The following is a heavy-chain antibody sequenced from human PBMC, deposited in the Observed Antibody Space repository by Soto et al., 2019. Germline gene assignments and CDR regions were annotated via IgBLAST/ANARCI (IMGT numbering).Heavy chain of an antibody. J-gene: IGHJ4*02. D-gene: IGHD3-9*01. CDR3: ASRYYDILTGSVVDY. CDR1: GYSFTSYW. CDR2: IDPSDSYT. V-gene: IGHV5-10-1*01. Sequence: GESLKISCKGSGYSFTSYWISWVRRMPGKGLEWMGRIDPSDSYTNYSPSFQGHVTISADKSISTAYLQWSSLKASDTAMYYCASRYYDILTGSVVDYWGQGTLVTVSS.